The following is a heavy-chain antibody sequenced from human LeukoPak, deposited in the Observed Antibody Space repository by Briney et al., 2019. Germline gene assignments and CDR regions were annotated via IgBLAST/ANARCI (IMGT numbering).Heavy chain of an antibody. J-gene: IGHJ4*02. D-gene: IGHD3-3*01. CDR3: GRETDFGVVTN. CDR2: TYYRSQQWHS. Sequence: PSQTLSLTCAISGDSVSSNGASWNWIRQSPSRGLEWLGRTYYRSQQWHSDYAPSVKGRITLNPDTSKNQFSLQLNSMTPEDTAVYYCGRETDFGVVTNWGQGTLVTVCS. CDR1: GDSVSSNGAS. V-gene: IGHV6-1*01.